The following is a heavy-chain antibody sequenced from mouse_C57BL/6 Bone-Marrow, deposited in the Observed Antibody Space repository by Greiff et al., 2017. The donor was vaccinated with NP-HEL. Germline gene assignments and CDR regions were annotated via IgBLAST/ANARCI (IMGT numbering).Heavy chain of an antibody. V-gene: IGHV1-62-2*01. J-gene: IGHJ3*01. CDR3: ARHGVGQLRLLAY. Sequence: VQLQQSGAELVKPGASVKLSCKASGYTFTEYSIHWVKQRPGQGLEWIGGFYPGSGSINYNEKFKDKATLTADKSSSTAYMELSRLTSEDSAVYFGARHGVGQLRLLAYWGRGTGVTVSA. D-gene: IGHD3-2*02. CDR1: GYTFTEYS. CDR2: FYPGSGSI.